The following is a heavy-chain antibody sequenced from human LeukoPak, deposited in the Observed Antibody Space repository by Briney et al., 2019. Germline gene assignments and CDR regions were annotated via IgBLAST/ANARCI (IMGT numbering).Heavy chain of an antibody. CDR1: GYTFTSYY. CDR3: ARAPSGYSSGWYRSDY. CDR2: INPSGGST. V-gene: IGHV1-46*01. Sequence: ASVKVSCKASGYTFTSYYMHWVRQAPGQGLEWMGIINPSGGSTSYAQKFQGRVTMTRDTSTSTVYMELSSLRSEDTAVYYCARAPSGYSSGWYRSDYWGQGTLVTVSS. J-gene: IGHJ4*02. D-gene: IGHD6-19*01.